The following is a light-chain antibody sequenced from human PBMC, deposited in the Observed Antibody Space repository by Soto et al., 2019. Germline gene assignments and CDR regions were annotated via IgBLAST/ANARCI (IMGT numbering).Light chain of an antibody. CDR1: QSISVF. V-gene: IGKV1-39*01. CDR2: AAS. Sequence: DIPMTQSPSSLSASVGDRVTITCRASQSISVFLNWYQQKPGKAPNLLIYAASSLQSGVPSRFSGSGSGTDFTLTINSLQPEDFATYYCQQTYSLPRTFGQGTRLEIK. J-gene: IGKJ5*01. CDR3: QQTYSLPRT.